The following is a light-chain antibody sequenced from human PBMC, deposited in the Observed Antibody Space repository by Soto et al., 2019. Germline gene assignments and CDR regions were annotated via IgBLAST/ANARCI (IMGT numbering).Light chain of an antibody. V-gene: IGLV2-14*01. CDR3: SSYTSSSTVV. J-gene: IGLJ2*01. Sequence: QSALTQPASVSGSPGQSITISCTGTSSDVGGYNYVSWYQQHPGKAPKLMIYDVSNRPSGVSNRFSGSKSGNTASLTISGLQAEADADYYCSSYTSSSTVVFGGGTQLTVL. CDR2: DVS. CDR1: SSDVGGYNY.